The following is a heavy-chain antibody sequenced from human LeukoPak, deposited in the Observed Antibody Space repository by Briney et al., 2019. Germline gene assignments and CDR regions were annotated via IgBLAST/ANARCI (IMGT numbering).Heavy chain of an antibody. CDR2: MNPNSGNT. Sequence: GASVKVSCKASGYTFTSYDINWVRQATGQGLEWMGWMNPNSGNTGYAQKFQGRVTMTRNTSISTAYMELSSLRSEDTAVYYCARVGSGWPYYYYYYMDVWGKGTTVTVSS. J-gene: IGHJ6*03. D-gene: IGHD6-19*01. CDR3: ARVGSGWPYYYYYYMDV. V-gene: IGHV1-8*01. CDR1: GYTFTSYD.